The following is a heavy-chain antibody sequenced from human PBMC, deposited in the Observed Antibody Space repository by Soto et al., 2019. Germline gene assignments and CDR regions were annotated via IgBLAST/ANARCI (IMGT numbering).Heavy chain of an antibody. V-gene: IGHV3-74*01. D-gene: IGHD4-4*01. J-gene: IGHJ4*01. CDR1: GFTISNYW. CDR2: ISPDGSTT. Sequence: SLRLSCVASGFTISNYWMHWVRQAPGKGLIWVSRISPDGSTTNYADSVKGRFTISRDNAKNTLYLQMDSLRAEDTALYYCAREGVTNYTDYYFDLWGHGALVTVSS. CDR3: AREGVTNYTDYYFDL.